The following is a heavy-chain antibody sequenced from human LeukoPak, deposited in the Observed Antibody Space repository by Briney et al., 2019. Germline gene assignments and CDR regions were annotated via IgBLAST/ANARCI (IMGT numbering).Heavy chain of an antibody. CDR1: GFTFSDYE. V-gene: IGHV3-48*03. CDR3: ARGSRAFDI. J-gene: IGHJ3*02. Sequence: GGSLRLSCAASGFTFSDYEMNWVRQAPGKGLEWVSYISGGGSAIYYADSLKGRFTISRDNAKNSLYLQMNSLRAEDTAVYYCARGSRAFDIWGQGTMVTVSS. CDR2: ISGGGSAI.